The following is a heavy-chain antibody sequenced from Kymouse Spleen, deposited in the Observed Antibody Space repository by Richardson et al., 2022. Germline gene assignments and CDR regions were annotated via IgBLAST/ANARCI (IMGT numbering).Heavy chain of an antibody. CDR3: ARGSITGTTWAFDY. CDR2: INHSGST. D-gene: IGHD1-7*01. V-gene: IGHV4-34*01. J-gene: IGHJ4*02. Sequence: QVQLQQWGAGLLKPSETLSLTCAVYGGSFSGYYWSWIRQPPGKGLEWIGEINHSGSTNYNPSLKSRVTISVDTSKNQFSLKLSSVTAADTAVYYCARGSITGTTWAFDYWGQGTLVTVSS. CDR1: GGSFSGYY.